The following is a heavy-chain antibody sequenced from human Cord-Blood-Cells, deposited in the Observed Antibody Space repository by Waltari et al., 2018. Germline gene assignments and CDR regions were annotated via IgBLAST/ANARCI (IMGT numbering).Heavy chain of an antibody. CDR1: GFTFSGSA. V-gene: IGHV3-73*02. J-gene: IGHJ3*02. CDR3: TTDAFDI. Sequence: EVQLVESGGGLVQPGGSLKLSCAASGFTFSGSAMHWVRQASGKGLEWVGGIRSKANSYATAYAASVKGRFTISRDDSKNTAYLQMNSLKTEDTAVYYCTTDAFDIWGQGTMVTVSS. CDR2: IRSKANSYAT.